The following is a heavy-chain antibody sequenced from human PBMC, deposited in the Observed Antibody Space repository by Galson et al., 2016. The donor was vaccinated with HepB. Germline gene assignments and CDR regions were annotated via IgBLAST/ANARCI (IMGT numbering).Heavy chain of an antibody. CDR3: TRGDGFWAGWTY. J-gene: IGHJ4*02. CDR2: INPSGGSP. CDR1: GYTFTTYN. D-gene: IGHD3/OR15-3a*01. Sequence: SVKVSCKASGYTFTTYNIHWVRLAPGQGLEWMAIINPSGGSPNYAQKFQGRVTLTSDTSTSTVYMQLGSLRSDDTAVYYCTRGDGFWAGWTYWGQGTLVTVSS. V-gene: IGHV1-46*03.